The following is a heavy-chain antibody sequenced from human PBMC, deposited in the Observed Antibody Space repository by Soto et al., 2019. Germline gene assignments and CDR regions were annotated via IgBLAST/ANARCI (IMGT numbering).Heavy chain of an antibody. D-gene: IGHD2-2*01. CDR3: ARGGFRIVVVPAVNDAFDI. V-gene: IGHV1-69*01. J-gene: IGHJ3*02. CDR2: IIPIFGTA. CDR1: GGTFSSYA. Sequence: QVQLVQSGAEVKKRGSSVKVSCKASGGTFSSYAISWVRQAPGQGLEWMGGIIPIFGTANYAQKFQGRVTITADESTSTAYMELSSLRSEDTAVYYCARGGFRIVVVPAVNDAFDIWGQGTMVTVSS.